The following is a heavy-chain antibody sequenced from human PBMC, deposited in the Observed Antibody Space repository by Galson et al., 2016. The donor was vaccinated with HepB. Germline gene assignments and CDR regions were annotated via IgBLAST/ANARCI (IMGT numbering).Heavy chain of an antibody. J-gene: IGHJ4*02. V-gene: IGHV4-59*01. CDR3: ARGGGFSSGWRF. D-gene: IGHD6-19*01. Sequence: SETLSLTCSVSGGSINNYYWNWIRQPPGKGLEWIGYIFYSGNTKYNPSLKSRFTISVDTSNNQFSLNVNSVTAADTAVYYCARGGGFSSGWRFGGQGTLVTGSA. CDR2: IFYSGNT. CDR1: GGSINNYY.